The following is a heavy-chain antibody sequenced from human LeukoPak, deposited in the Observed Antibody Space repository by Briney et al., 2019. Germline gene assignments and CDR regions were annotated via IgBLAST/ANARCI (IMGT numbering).Heavy chain of an antibody. CDR1: GGTFSSYA. Sequence: GASVKVSCKASGGTFSSYAISWVRQAPGQGLEWMGGIIPIFGTANYAQKFQGRVTITADESTSTAYMELSSLRSEDTAVYYCASRIVDRRYYYYMDVWGKGTTVTVSS. CDR3: ASRIVDRRYYYYMDV. J-gene: IGHJ6*03. D-gene: IGHD1-26*01. CDR2: IIPIFGTA. V-gene: IGHV1-69*13.